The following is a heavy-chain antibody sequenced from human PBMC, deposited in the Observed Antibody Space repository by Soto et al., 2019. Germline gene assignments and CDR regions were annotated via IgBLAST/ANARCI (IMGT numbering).Heavy chain of an antibody. D-gene: IGHD3-3*01. Sequence: SETLSLTCTVSGGSIGSRSYHWGWFCQPPGKGLEWIVTISNTGSTYYNPSLRSRVTMSVDTSKNQFSLRLSSVTAADTAVFYCARSPGFWSFDYWGQGALVTVSS. V-gene: IGHV4-39*01. CDR3: ARSPGFWSFDY. CDR1: GGSIGSRSYH. CDR2: ISNTGST. J-gene: IGHJ4*02.